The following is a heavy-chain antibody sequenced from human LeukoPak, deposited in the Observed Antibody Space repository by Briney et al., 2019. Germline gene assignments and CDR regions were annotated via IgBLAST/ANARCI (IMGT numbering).Heavy chain of an antibody. CDR3: AKRYCSGDRCFFDY. V-gene: IGHV3-23*01. J-gene: IGHJ4*02. Sequence: GGSLRLSCAASGFTFSNNDMHWVRQAPGKGLEWVSVISARGGSTSYADSVKGRFTISGDNSKNTLYLQMNSLRAEDTAVYYCAKRYCSGDRCFFDYWGQGTLVAVSS. CDR1: GFTFSNND. CDR2: ISARGGST. D-gene: IGHD2-15*01.